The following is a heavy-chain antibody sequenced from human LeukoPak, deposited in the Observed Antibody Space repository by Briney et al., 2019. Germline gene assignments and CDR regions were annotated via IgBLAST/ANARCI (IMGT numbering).Heavy chain of an antibody. Sequence: SETLSLTCAVYGGSFSGYYWSWIRQPPGKGLEWIGEINHSGSTNYNPSLKSRVTILVDTSKNQFSLKLSSMTAADTAVYYCARVVGGYYAPGYMDVWGKGTTVTVSS. V-gene: IGHV4-34*01. J-gene: IGHJ6*03. CDR2: INHSGST. D-gene: IGHD2-2*01. CDR3: ARVVGGYYAPGYMDV. CDR1: GGSFSGYY.